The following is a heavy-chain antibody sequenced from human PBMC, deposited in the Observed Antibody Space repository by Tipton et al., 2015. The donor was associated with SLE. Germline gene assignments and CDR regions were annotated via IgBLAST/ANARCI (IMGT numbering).Heavy chain of an antibody. CDR3: AREDPLYDAVDI. CDR1: GFTFSSYS. J-gene: IGHJ3*02. V-gene: IGHV3-21*01. CDR2: ISSSSSYI. Sequence: QLVQSGGGVVQPGRSLRLPCAASGFTFSSYSMNWVRQAPGKGLEWVSSISSSSSYIYYADSVKGRFTISRDNAKNSLYLQMNSLRVEDTAVYYCAREDPLYDAVDIWGQGTMVTVSS.